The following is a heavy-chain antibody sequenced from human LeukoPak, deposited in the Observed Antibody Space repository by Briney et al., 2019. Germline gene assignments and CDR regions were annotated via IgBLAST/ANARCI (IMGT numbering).Heavy chain of an antibody. CDR1: GFSFDDYA. CDR2: IGGNSGSI. D-gene: IGHD6-19*01. Sequence: QAGGSLRLSRAASGFSFDDYAMDWVRQAPGKGLEWVSGIGGNSGSIRYADSVKGRFTISRDNSKNSLYLQMNSLRAEDTALYYCAQSRGIAVAAYYFHYWGQGTLVTVSS. CDR3: AQSRGIAVAAYYFHY. V-gene: IGHV3-9*01. J-gene: IGHJ4*02.